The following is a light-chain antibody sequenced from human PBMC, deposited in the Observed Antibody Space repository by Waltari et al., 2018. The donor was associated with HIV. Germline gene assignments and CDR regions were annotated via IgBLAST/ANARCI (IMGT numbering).Light chain of an antibody. Sequence: QSVLTQPPSVSGAPGQRVPIPCTGSTSNIGAGSDVPWYQQLPGTAPKLLIYGNNNRPSGVPDRFSGSKSGTSASLAITGLQAEDEADYYCQSYDSSLSGSGVFGGGTKLTVL. CDR3: QSYDSSLSGSGV. V-gene: IGLV1-40*01. J-gene: IGLJ3*02. CDR2: GNN. CDR1: TSNIGAGSD.